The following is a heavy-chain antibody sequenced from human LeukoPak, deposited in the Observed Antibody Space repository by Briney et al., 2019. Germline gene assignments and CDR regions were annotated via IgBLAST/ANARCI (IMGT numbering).Heavy chain of an antibody. CDR2: ISSGGHI. V-gene: IGHV3-21*01. J-gene: IGHJ4*02. CDR3: ARDQDGGKYYYESSGYSH. D-gene: IGHD3-22*01. CDR1: GFTFSSYG. Sequence: PGESLRLSCAASGFTFSSYGLNWVRQAPGKGLEWVSTISSGGHIYYEDSVKGRFTISRDNAKHSLHLQMNSLRAEDTAVYYCARDQDGGKYYYESSGYSHWGQGILVTVSS.